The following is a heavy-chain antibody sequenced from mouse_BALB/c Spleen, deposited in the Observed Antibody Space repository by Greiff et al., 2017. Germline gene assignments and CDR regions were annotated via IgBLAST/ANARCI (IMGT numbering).Heavy chain of an antibody. J-gene: IGHJ3*01. V-gene: IGHV1-63*02. CDR1: GYTFTNYW. CDR3: ARRTAWFAY. CDR2: ILPGSGST. Sequence: QVQLQQSGAELVRPGTSVKISCKASGYTFTNYWLGWVKQRPGHGLEWIGEILPGSGSTNYNEKFKGKATFTADTSSNTAYMQLSSLTSEDSAVYYCARRTAWFAYWGQGTLVTVSA.